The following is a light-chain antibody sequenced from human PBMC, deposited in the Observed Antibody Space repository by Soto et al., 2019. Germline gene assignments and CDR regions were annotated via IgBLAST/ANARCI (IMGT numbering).Light chain of an antibody. CDR3: QQSNYY. J-gene: IGKJ3*01. Sequence: DLQMTQSPSTLSASVGDRVTITCRASQSIYKWLAWFQLKPGKAPKLLIYHVSTLESGVPSRFSCSGSGTEFTLTISSLQPDDFATYYCQQSNYYFGPGTKVDIK. V-gene: IGKV1-5*01. CDR2: HVS. CDR1: QSIYKW.